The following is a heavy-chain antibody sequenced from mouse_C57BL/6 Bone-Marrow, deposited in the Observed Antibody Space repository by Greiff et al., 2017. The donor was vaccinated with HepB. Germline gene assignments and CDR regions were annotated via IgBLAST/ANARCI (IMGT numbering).Heavy chain of an antibody. V-gene: IGHV10-3*01. J-gene: IGHJ4*01. CDR3: VRDQGDYYGSSYVHYAMDY. CDR1: GFTFNTYA. Sequence: EVKLLESGGGLVQPKGSLKLSCAASGFTFNTYAMHWVRQAPGKGLEWVARIRSKSSNYATYYADSVKDRFTISRDDSQSMLYLQMNNLKTEDTAMYYCVRDQGDYYGSSYVHYAMDYWGQGTSVTVSS. CDR2: IRSKSSNYAT. D-gene: IGHD1-1*01.